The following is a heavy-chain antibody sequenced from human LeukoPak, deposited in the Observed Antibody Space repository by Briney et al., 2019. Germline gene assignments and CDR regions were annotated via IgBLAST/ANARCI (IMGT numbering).Heavy chain of an antibody. J-gene: IGHJ6*02. CDR1: GYTFTSSG. V-gene: IGHV1-18*01. D-gene: IGHD3-10*01. CDR2: ISAYNGNT. CDR3: ARDQGGYYGSGSHKGYYYYGMDV. Sequence: ASVKVSCKASGYTFTSSGISWVRQAPGQGLEWMGWISAYNGNTNYAQKLQGRVTMTTDTSTSTAYMELRSLRSDDTAVYYCARDQGGYYGSGSHKGYYYYGMDVWGQGTTVTVSS.